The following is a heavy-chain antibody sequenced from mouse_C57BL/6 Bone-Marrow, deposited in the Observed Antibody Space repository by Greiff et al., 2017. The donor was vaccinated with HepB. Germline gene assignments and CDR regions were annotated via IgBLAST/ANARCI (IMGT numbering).Heavy chain of an antibody. CDR1: GYAFTNYL. CDR3: ARWRAY. V-gene: IGHV1-54*01. Sequence: VQLVESGAELVRPGTSVKVSCKASGYAFTNYLIEWVKQRPGQGLEWIGVINPGSGGTNYNEKFKGKATLTADKSSSTAYMQLSSLTSEDSAVYFCARWRAYWGQGTLVTVSA. CDR2: INPGSGGT. J-gene: IGHJ3*01.